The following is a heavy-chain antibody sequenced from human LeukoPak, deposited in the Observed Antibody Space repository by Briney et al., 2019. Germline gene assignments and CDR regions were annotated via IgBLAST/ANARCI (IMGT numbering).Heavy chain of an antibody. CDR2: ISGSGGST. V-gene: IGHV3-23*01. J-gene: IGHJ4*02. CDR1: GFTFSSYA. Sequence: GGSLRLSFAASGFTFSSYAMSWVRQAPGKGLEWVSGISGSGGSTYYADSVKGRFTISRDNSKNTLYLQMNSLRAEDTAVYYCAKGGSIGESSGPRGYFDYWGQGTLVTVSS. CDR3: AKGGSIGESSGPRGYFDY. D-gene: IGHD3-22*01.